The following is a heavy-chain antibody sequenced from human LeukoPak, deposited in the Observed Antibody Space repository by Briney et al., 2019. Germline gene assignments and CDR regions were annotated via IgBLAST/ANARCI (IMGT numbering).Heavy chain of an antibody. D-gene: IGHD1-26*01. CDR3: ARQTIETTLGRVPDYFDP. V-gene: IGHV4-39*07. CDR2: VHYSGDT. J-gene: IGHJ5*02. Sequence: SETLSLTCTVCGVSFSSGHYYWAWIRQPPGRGRECIASVHYSGDTYFDPSFNGRVTLSVDTSKNQFSLRLTSVTAADTAVYYCARQTIETTLGRVPDYFDPWGQGTPVTVSS. CDR1: GVSFSSGHYY.